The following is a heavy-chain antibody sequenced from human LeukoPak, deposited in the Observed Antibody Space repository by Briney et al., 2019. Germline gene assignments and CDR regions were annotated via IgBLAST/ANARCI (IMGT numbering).Heavy chain of an antibody. CDR3: AKGALAYCGGDCFRYYFDY. Sequence: GGSLRLSCAASGFTFRSYAMNWVRQAPGKGLEWVSSISGSGGSTYYADSVKGQFTISRDNSKNTLYLQMNSLRAEDTAVYYCAKGALAYCGGDCFRYYFDYWGQGTLVTVSS. D-gene: IGHD2-21*02. V-gene: IGHV3-23*01. CDR1: GFTFRSYA. CDR2: ISGSGGST. J-gene: IGHJ4*02.